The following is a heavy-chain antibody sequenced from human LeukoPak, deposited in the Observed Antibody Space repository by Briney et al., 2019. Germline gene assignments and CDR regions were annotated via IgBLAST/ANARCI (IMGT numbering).Heavy chain of an antibody. V-gene: IGHV3-21*01. J-gene: IGHJ5*02. CDR3: AGSYDSSGYPVNWFDP. CDR2: ISSSSSYI. Sequence: GGSLRLSCATSGFTFSSYSMNWVRQAPGKGLEWVSSISSSSSYIYYADSVKGRFTISRDNAKNSLYLQMNSLRAEDTAVYYCAGSYDSSGYPVNWFDPWGQGTLVTVSS. CDR1: GFTFSSYS. D-gene: IGHD3-22*01.